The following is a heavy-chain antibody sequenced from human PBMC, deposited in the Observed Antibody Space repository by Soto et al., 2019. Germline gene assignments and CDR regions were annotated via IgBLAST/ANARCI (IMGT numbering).Heavy chain of an antibody. Sequence: QVQLVESGGGVVQPGRSLRLSCAASGFTFSDYAMHWVRQAPGKGLAWVTRISSYGDNKYIDSVKGRFTISRDNSKHTLSLQMNSLRAEDTAVCDCARDRLAAYYSGMDVWGQGTTVIVSS. CDR2: ISSYGDNK. CDR3: ARDRLAAYYSGMDV. V-gene: IGHV3-30-3*01. D-gene: IGHD6-25*01. J-gene: IGHJ6*02. CDR1: GFTFSDYA.